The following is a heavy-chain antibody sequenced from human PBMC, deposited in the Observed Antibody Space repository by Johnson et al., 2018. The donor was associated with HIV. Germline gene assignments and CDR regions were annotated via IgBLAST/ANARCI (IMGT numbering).Heavy chain of an antibody. J-gene: IGHJ3*02. CDR3: AKDRNYGSGSYPDAFDI. Sequence: QVQLVESGGGLVKPGGSLRLSCAASGFSFSDYYMSWIRQAPGKGPEWVSYISSRGSTVYYADPVKGRFTISRDNAKNSLYLQMNSLRAEDTALYYCAKDRNYGSGSYPDAFDIWGQGTMVTVSS. CDR1: GFSFSDYY. CDR2: ISSRGSTV. D-gene: IGHD3-10*01. V-gene: IGHV3-11*01.